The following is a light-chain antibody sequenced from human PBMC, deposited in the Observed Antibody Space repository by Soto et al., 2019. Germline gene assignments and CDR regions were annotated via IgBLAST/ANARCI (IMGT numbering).Light chain of an antibody. Sequence: QSVLTQPPSVSAAPGQKVTISCSGSSSNIGGNSVSWYQHLPGTAPKLLIYDDNKRRSGIPDRFSGSKSGTSATLGITGFQTGDEADYYCGSWDSSLSAYVFGTGTKVTVL. CDR3: GSWDSSLSAYV. V-gene: IGLV1-51*01. J-gene: IGLJ1*01. CDR1: SSNIGGNS. CDR2: DDN.